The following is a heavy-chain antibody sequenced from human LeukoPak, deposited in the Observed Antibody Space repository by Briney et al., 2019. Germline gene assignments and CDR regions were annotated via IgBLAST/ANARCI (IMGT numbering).Heavy chain of an antibody. CDR3: ARHGGNYARSNWFDP. CDR1: GGSISGYY. Sequence: SETLSLTCTVSGGSISGYYWSWIRQPPGKGLGWIGYIYSSGSTNYNPSLKSRVTISVDTSENQFSLKLSSVTAADTAVFYCARHGGNYARSNWFDPWGQGTLVTVSS. J-gene: IGHJ5*02. V-gene: IGHV4-59*08. CDR2: IYSSGST. D-gene: IGHD1-7*01.